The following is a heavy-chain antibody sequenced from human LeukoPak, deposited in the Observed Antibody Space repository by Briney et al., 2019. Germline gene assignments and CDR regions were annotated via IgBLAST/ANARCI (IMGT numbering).Heavy chain of an antibody. CDR1: GFTFDDYA. CDR2: ISWNSGSI. V-gene: IGHV3-9*01. D-gene: IGHD1/OR15-1a*01. J-gene: IGHJ5*02. Sequence: GGSLRLSCAASGFTFDDYAMHWVRQAPGKGLEWASGISWNSGSIGYADSVKGRFTISRDNAKDSLYLQMNSLRAEDTALYYCAKDKVAFRTNWFDPWGQGTLVTVSS. CDR3: AKDKVAFRTNWFDP.